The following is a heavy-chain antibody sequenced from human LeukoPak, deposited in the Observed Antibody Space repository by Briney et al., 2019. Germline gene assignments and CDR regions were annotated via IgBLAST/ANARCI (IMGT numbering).Heavy chain of an antibody. CDR1: GFTFSSSW. V-gene: IGHV3-74*01. Sequence: PGGSPRLSCAASGFTFSSSWMHWVRQAPGKGLVWVSSINSDGSSTRYADSVRGRFTISRDNAKNTLYLQMNSLRAEDTAVYYCAREDRIPARNYNWFDPWGQGTLVTVSS. J-gene: IGHJ5*02. D-gene: IGHD6-6*01. CDR2: INSDGSST. CDR3: AREDRIPARNYNWFDP.